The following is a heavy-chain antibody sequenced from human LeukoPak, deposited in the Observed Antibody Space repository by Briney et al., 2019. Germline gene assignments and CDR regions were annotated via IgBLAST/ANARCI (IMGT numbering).Heavy chain of an antibody. D-gene: IGHD5-12*01. J-gene: IGHJ4*02. V-gene: IGHV3-30-3*01. CDR2: ISYDGSNK. Sequence: GGSLRLSCAASGFTFSSYAMHWVRQAPGKGLEGVAVISYDGSNKYYADSVKGRFTISRDNSKNTLYLQMNSLRAEDTAVYYCARATGYTRTIVATILFDYWGQGTLVTVSS. CDR1: GFTFSSYA. CDR3: ARATGYTRTIVATILFDY.